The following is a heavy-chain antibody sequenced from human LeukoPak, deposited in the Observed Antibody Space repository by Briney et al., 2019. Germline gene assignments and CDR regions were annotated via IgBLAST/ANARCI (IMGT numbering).Heavy chain of an antibody. J-gene: IGHJ4*02. CDR1: GFTFNSYG. Sequence: GGSLRLSCAASGFTFNSYGMHWVRQAPGKGLEWVAFIRYDGNKKYYADSVKGRFTISRDNSKNTLYLQMNSLRVEDTAVYYCARDPRGPTGYDHSGRDTFDYWGQGTLVTVSS. V-gene: IGHV3-30*02. CDR3: ARDPRGPTGYDHSGRDTFDY. D-gene: IGHD3-22*01. CDR2: IRYDGNKK.